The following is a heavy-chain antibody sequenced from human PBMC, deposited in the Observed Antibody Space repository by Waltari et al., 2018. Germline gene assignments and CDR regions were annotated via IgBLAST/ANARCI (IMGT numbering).Heavy chain of an antibody. Sequence: VQLVQSGAEVKKPGASVKVSCKASGYTFTGYYMHWVRQAPGQGLEWMGWINPNSGGTNYAQKFQGRVTMTRDTSSSTAYMELSRLRSDDTAVYYCARGVPIVVVPAATKGWFDPWGQGTLVTVSS. D-gene: IGHD2-2*01. CDR1: GYTFTGYY. CDR2: INPNSGGT. CDR3: ARGVPIVVVPAATKGWFDP. V-gene: IGHV1-2*02. J-gene: IGHJ5*02.